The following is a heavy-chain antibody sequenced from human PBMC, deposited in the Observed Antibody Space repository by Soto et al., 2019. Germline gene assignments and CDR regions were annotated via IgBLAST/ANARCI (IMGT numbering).Heavy chain of an antibody. CDR2: INHSGST. V-gene: IGHV4-34*01. D-gene: IGHD6-13*01. Sequence: TSETLSLTCAVYCGSFSGYYWSWIRQPPGKGLEWIGEINHSGSTNYNPSLKSRVTISVDTSKNQFSLKLSSVTAADTAVYYCARVDIIAADGRLNYGMDVWGQGTTVTVSS. CDR1: CGSFSGYY. CDR3: ARVDIIAADGRLNYGMDV. J-gene: IGHJ6*02.